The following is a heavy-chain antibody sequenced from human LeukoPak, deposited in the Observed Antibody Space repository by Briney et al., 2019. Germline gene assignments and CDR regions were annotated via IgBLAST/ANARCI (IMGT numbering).Heavy chain of an antibody. CDR3: VRVVRRAAAHAGNWFDP. V-gene: IGHV1-2*02. CDR2: INPNTGGT. CDR1: GYTFTDYY. Sequence: ASVKVSCKASGYTFTDYYMHWVRQAPGQGLEWMGWINPNTGGTDYIQKFQGRVTMTRDTSISTAYMELNSLRSDDTAVYYCVRVVRRAAAHAGNWFDPWGQETLVTVSS. J-gene: IGHJ5*02. D-gene: IGHD6-13*01.